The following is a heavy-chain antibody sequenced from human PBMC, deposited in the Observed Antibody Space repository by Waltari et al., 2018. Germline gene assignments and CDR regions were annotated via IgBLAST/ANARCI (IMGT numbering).Heavy chain of an antibody. J-gene: IGHJ4*02. CDR2: IEKDGSIT. CDR1: GFTFSNHG. CDR3: VRGWNGLDH. Sequence: EVQLVESGGGWVQRGGSLRLSCAASGFTFSNHGMPVVRQVPGKELVWVSNIEKDGSITYYEDTVKGRFTMSRDNGKNTVYLQMNSLRAEDTGVYYCVRGWNGLDHWGQGTLVTVSS. D-gene: IGHD1-1*01. V-gene: IGHV3-74*01.